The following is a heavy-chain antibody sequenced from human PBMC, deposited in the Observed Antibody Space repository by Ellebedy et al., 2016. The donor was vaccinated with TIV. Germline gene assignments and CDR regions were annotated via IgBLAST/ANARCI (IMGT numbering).Heavy chain of an antibody. J-gene: IGHJ4*02. CDR3: VLGSRSPHFFDS. CDR2: INSDGSTS. D-gene: IGHD1-26*01. V-gene: IGHV3-74*01. CDR1: GFTLSSYW. Sequence: PGGSLRLSCAASGFTLSSYWIHWVRQVPGKGLMWVSRINSDGSTSTYADSVKGRFTISRDNAKNTVYLQMDRLGAEDTAVYYCVLGSRSPHFFDSWGPGTLVTVSS.